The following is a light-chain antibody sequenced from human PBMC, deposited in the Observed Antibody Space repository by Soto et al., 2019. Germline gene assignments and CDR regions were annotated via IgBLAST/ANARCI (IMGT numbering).Light chain of an antibody. CDR2: WAS. J-gene: IGKJ2*01. CDR3: QQYYTTPPYT. CDR1: QSILYTSNNKNY. Sequence: DIVMTQSPDSLAVSLGERAAINCKSGQSILYTSNNKNYLAWYQQKPGQPPKLLIYWASTRESGVPDRFSGSGSRTDFTLTISSLQAEDVAVYYCQQYYTTPPYTFCQGTKLEIK. V-gene: IGKV4-1*01.